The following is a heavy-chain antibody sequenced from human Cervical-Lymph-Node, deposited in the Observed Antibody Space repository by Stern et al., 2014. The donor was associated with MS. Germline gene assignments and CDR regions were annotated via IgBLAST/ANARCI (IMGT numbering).Heavy chain of an antibody. J-gene: IGHJ4*02. CDR3: ARDFDDYVGPDY. CDR1: GYTFTHYG. V-gene: IGHV1-18*01. D-gene: IGHD4-17*01. Sequence: VPLVESGPEVKKPWASGKVSCKASGYTFTHYGITWVRQAPGQGLEWMGWISANNGDRKYVQRFQGRVTMTTDTSTSTAYMELRSLRSDDTAVYYCARDFDDYVGPDYWGQGTLVIVSS. CDR2: ISANNGDR.